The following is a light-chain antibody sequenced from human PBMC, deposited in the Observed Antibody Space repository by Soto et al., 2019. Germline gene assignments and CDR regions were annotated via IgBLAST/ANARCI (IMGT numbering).Light chain of an antibody. CDR1: QSVSSNY. J-gene: IGKJ5*01. CDR3: QQYGSSSIT. V-gene: IGKV3-20*01. CDR2: GAS. Sequence: EIVLAQFPGTLSLSPGERATLSCRASQSVSSNYLAWYQQKPGQAPRLLIYGASSRATGIPDRFSGSGSGTDFTLTISRLEPEDFAVYYCQQYGSSSITFGQGTRLEIK.